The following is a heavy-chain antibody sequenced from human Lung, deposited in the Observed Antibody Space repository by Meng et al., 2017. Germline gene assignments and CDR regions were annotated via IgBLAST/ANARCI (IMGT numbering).Heavy chain of an antibody. CDR2: INHSGST. D-gene: IGHD4-11*01. Sequence: HVQLQHLGARLFTTSETLSLTCVVSGGSFSDYYWSWIRQPPGKGLEWIGEINHSGSTNYNPSLESRATISVDTSQNNLSLKLSSVTAADSAVYYCARGPTTMAHDFDYWGQGTLVTVSS. CDR3: ARGPTTMAHDFDY. J-gene: IGHJ4*02. CDR1: GGSFSDYY. V-gene: IGHV4-34*01.